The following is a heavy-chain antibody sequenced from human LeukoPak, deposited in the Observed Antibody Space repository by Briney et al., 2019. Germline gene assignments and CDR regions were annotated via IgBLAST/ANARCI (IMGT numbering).Heavy chain of an antibody. D-gene: IGHD3-22*01. Sequence: SETLSLTCAVSSGSISTSNYYWGWVRQPPGKALEGIGNIFYSGSTYYSPSLKNRVTISLDTSRNQFSLKVNSLTAADTAVYYCAKSNGYGLKDIWGQGTMVTVSS. J-gene: IGHJ3*02. V-gene: IGHV4-39*07. CDR3: AKSNGYGLKDI. CDR2: IFYSGST. CDR1: SGSISTSNYY.